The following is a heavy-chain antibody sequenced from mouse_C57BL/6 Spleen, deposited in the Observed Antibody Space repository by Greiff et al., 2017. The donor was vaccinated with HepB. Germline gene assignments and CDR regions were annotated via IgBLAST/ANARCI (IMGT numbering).Heavy chain of an antibody. V-gene: IGHV1-82*01. CDR2: IDPGDGDT. CDR3: ARTRIYYDYDLAY. Sequence: QVQLQQSGPELVKPGASVKISCKASGYAFSSSWMNWVKQRPGKGLEWIGRIDPGDGDTNYNGKFKGKATLTADKSSSTAYMQLSSLTSEDSAVYVCARTRIYYDYDLAYWGQGTLVTVSA. D-gene: IGHD2-4*01. CDR1: GYAFSSSW. J-gene: IGHJ3*01.